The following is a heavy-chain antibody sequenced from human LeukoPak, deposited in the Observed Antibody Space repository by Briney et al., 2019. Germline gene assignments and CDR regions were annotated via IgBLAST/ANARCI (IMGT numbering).Heavy chain of an antibody. D-gene: IGHD5-24*01. Sequence: GGSLRLSCAVSGLHFSNFWMARVRQAPGKGLEWVSVIFGAGSTYYADSVKGRFTISRDLSRNTLYLQMNSLRAEDTAVYFCARGDREMPLPNYYFDSWGQGTLVTVSS. J-gene: IGHJ4*02. CDR1: GLHFSNFW. CDR3: ARGDREMPLPNYYFDS. CDR2: IFGAGST. V-gene: IGHV3-66*02.